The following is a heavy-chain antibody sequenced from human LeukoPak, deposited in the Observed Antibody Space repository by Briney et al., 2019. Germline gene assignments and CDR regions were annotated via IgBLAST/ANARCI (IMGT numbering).Heavy chain of an antibody. Sequence: ASVKVSCKASGYTFTAYYMHWVRQAPGQGLEWMGWNNPNSGGTNYAQKFQGRVTMTRDTSISTAYMELSRLRSDDTAVYYCARDVEWELPRAFDIWGQGTMVTVSS. V-gene: IGHV1-2*02. CDR2: NNPNSGGT. CDR1: GYTFTAYY. D-gene: IGHD1-26*01. CDR3: ARDVEWELPRAFDI. J-gene: IGHJ3*02.